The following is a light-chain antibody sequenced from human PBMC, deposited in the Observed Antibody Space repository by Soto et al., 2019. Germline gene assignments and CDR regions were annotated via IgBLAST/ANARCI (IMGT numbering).Light chain of an antibody. CDR1: QSVRSDY. J-gene: IGKJ4*01. Sequence: EIVLTQSPATLSLSPGDRATLSCRASQSVRSDYFAWYQQKPGQAPRVIIFGISTRATAIPDRFSGSGSGTDFTLTISRLEPDDFELYYCQQYGNSPLTFGGGTKVEI. V-gene: IGKV3-20*01. CDR3: QQYGNSPLT. CDR2: GIS.